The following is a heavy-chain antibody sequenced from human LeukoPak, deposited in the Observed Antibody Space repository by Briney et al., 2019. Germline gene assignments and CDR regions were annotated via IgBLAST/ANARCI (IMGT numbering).Heavy chain of an antibody. CDR1: GFTFSNYA. Sequence: GGSLRLSCAASGFTFSNYAMSWVRQAPGKGLEWDSTITTSDGNTYYADSVKGRFTVSRDNSKNTLFLQMNSLRAEDTAVYYCAKDGGLWVSAHWGDSWGRGTLVTVSS. CDR2: ITTSDGNT. D-gene: IGHD7-27*01. J-gene: IGHJ4*02. CDR3: AKDGGLWVSAHWGDS. V-gene: IGHV3-23*01.